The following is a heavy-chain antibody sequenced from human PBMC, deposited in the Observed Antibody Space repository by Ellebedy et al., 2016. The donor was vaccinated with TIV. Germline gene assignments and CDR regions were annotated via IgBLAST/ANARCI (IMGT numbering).Heavy chain of an antibody. V-gene: IGHV4-4*02. CDR1: GGSISSSNW. D-gene: IGHD6-13*01. J-gene: IGHJ4*02. Sequence: SETLSLTXAVSGGSISSSNWWSWVRQPPGKGLEWIGEIYHSGSTNYNPSLKSRVTISVDKSKNQFSLKLSSVTAADTAVYYCARGGGAAGTGWNRYDYWGQGTLVTVSS. CDR3: ARGGGAAGTGWNRYDY. CDR2: IYHSGST.